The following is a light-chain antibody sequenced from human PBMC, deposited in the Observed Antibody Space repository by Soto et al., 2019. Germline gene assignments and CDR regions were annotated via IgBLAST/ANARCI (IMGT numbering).Light chain of an antibody. CDR1: SSDVGSYNL. Sequence: QSALTQPASVSGSPGQSITISCTGTSSDVGSYNLVSWYQQHPGKAPKLMIYEDIERTSRVSNRFSGSKFGNTASLTISGLHTEDEADYCCCSYAGGTSVVFGGGTKLTVL. V-gene: IGLV2-23*01. CDR2: EDI. J-gene: IGLJ2*01. CDR3: CSYAGGTSVV.